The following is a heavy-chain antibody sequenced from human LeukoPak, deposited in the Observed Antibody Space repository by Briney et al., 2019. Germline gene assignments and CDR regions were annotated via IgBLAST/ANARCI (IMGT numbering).Heavy chain of an antibody. CDR3: ARRSLRYCSSTSCAQPGSGSLPQFDY. CDR1: GGSISSGSYY. V-gene: IGHV4-61*02. D-gene: IGHD2-2*01. CDR2: IYTSGST. J-gene: IGHJ4*02. Sequence: SETLSLTCTVSGGSISSGSYYWSWIRQPAGKGLEWIGSIYTSGSTNYNPSLKSRVTISVDTSKNQFSLKLSSVTAADTAVYYCARRSLRYCSSTSCAQPGSGSLPQFDYWGQGTLVTVSS.